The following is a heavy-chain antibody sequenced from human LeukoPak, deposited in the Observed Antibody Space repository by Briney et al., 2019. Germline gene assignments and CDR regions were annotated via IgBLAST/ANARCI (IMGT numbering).Heavy chain of an antibody. V-gene: IGHV3-72*01. J-gene: IGHJ3*02. CDR3: ARVGRYFDAFDI. CDR1: GFTFSDHY. D-gene: IGHD1-26*01. CDR2: TRTKANSYTT. Sequence: GGSLRLSCAASGFTFSDHYMDWVRQAPGKGLEWVGRTRTKANSYTTEYAASVKGRFSISRDDSKNSLYLRMNSLKTEDTAVYYCARVGRYFDAFDIWGQGTMVTVSS.